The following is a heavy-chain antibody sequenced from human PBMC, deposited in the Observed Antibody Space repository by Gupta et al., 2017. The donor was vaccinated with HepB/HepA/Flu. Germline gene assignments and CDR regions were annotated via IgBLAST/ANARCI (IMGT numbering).Heavy chain of an antibody. V-gene: IGHV3-7*01. CDR3: ARDIVPAGLFFDL. D-gene: IGHD2-2*01. J-gene: IGHJ4*02. CDR1: GFTFRSFW. CDR2: LNQEGSER. Sequence: EVQLVESGGSLVQPGGSLRLSCAASGFTFRSFWMTWVRQPPGKGLEWVASLNQEGSERYYVDSVKGRFTISRDNAENSLFLQMNSLRGEDTAVYYCARDIVPAGLFFDLWGQGILVTVSS.